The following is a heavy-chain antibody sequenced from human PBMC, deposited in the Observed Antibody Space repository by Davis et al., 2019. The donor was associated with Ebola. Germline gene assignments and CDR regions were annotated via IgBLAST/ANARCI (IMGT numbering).Heavy chain of an antibody. CDR2: IWYDGRNQ. Sequence: GESLKISCAASGFTFSSYGMHWVRQAPGKGLEWVAFIWYDGRNQHYIDSVKGRFTISRDNSQDTLYLHMNNLRLEDTGVYFCAKDPAGHAAGDDYWGQGTLVTVSS. CDR3: AKDPAGHAAGDDY. D-gene: IGHD2-2*01. J-gene: IGHJ4*02. CDR1: GFTFSSYG. V-gene: IGHV3-30*02.